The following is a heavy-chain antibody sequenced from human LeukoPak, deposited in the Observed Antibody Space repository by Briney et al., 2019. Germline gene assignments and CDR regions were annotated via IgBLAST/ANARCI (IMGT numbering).Heavy chain of an antibody. D-gene: IGHD6-19*01. J-gene: IGHJ5*02. Sequence: PSETLSLTCTVSGGSISSYYWSWIRQPPGKGLEWIGYIYYSGSTNYNPSLKSRVTISVDTSKNQFSLKLSSVTAADTAVYYCARGFSSGWYAGNWFDPWGQGTLVTVSS. CDR2: IYYSGST. CDR3: ARGFSSGWYAGNWFDP. V-gene: IGHV4-59*01. CDR1: GGSISSYY.